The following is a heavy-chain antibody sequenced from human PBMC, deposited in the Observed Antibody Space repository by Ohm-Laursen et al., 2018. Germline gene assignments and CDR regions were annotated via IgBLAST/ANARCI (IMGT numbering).Heavy chain of an antibody. Sequence: SLRLSCAASGFTFSSYAMSWVRQAPGKGLEWVSYISSSSGSSIYYADSVKGRFTISRDNAKNSLYLQMNSLRAEDTAVYYCARRGDTGAFDIWGQGTMVTVSS. CDR3: ARRGDTGAFDI. V-gene: IGHV3-48*04. CDR1: GFTFSSYA. J-gene: IGHJ3*02. D-gene: IGHD1-26*01. CDR2: ISSSSGSSI.